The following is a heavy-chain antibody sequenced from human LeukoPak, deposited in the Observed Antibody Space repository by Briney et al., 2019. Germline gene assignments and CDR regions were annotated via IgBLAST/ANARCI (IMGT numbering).Heavy chain of an antibody. CDR3: ATVINNPIVATIGWGY. CDR1: GYTLTELS. J-gene: IGHJ4*02. CDR2: FDPEDGET. D-gene: IGHD5-12*01. V-gene: IGHV1-24*01. Sequence: ASVKVSCKVSGYTLTELSMHWVRQAPGKGLEGMGGFDPEDGETIYAQKFQGRVTMTEDTSTDTAYMELSSLRSEDTAVYYCATVINNPIVATIGWGYWGQGTLVTVSS.